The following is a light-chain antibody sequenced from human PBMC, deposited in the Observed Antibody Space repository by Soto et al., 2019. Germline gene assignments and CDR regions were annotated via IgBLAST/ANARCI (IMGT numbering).Light chain of an antibody. CDR1: SSNIGNNA. J-gene: IGLJ1*01. V-gene: IGLV1-36*01. CDR2: YDD. Sequence: QSALTQPPSVSEAPRQRVTISCSGSSSNIGNNAVNWYQQLPGKAPKLLIYYDDLLPSGVSDRFSGSKSGTSASLAISGLQSEDFFDYYCAAGDDSLTLYVFGTGNEVTV. CDR3: AAGDDSLTLYV.